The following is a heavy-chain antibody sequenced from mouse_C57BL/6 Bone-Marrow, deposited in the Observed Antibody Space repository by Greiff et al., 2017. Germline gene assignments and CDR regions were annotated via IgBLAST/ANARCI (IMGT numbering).Heavy chain of an antibody. CDR2: IDPSDSET. J-gene: IGHJ4*01. Sequence: VQLQQPGAELVRPGSSVKLSCKASGYTFTSYWMHWVKQRPIQGLEWIGNIDPSDSETHYNQKFKDKATLTVDKSSSTAYMQLSSLTSEDSAVYYCAMGVYYSNYVDYAMDYWGQGTSVTVSS. D-gene: IGHD2-5*01. CDR3: AMGVYYSNYVDYAMDY. V-gene: IGHV1-52*01. CDR1: GYTFTSYW.